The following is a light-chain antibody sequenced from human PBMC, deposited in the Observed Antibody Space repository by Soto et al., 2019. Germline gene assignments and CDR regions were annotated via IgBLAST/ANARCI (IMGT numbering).Light chain of an antibody. V-gene: IGKV1-6*01. CDR3: LQDYTYPRT. J-gene: IGKJ3*01. CDR2: AAS. Sequence: AIQMTQSPSSLSASVGDRVTITCRASQGIRNDLGWYQQKPGKAPKLLIYAASSLQNEVPSRFSDSGSGTDFTLTISSLQPEDFATYYCLQDYTYPRTFGPGTKVDIK. CDR1: QGIRND.